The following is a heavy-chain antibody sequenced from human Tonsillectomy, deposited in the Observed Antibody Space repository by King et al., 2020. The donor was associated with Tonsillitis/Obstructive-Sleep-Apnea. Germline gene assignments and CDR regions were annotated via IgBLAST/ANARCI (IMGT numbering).Heavy chain of an antibody. CDR3: ARHGGIANSGFDV. Sequence: QQVQSGEEGKKTGESLKIAGKGSGYRCTSYWSGWVRQMPGIGLEWMGIIYPGDSDTRYSPSFQGQVTISADKSLSTAYLQWSSLKASDSAMYYCARHGGIANSGFDVWGQGTTVTVSS. CDR2: IYPGDSDT. CDR1: GYRCTSYW. V-gene: IGHV5-51*01. D-gene: IGHD3-3*01. J-gene: IGHJ6*02.